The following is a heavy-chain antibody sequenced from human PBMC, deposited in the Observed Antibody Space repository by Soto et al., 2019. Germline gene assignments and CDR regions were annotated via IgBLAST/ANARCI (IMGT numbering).Heavy chain of an antibody. CDR1: GFTFSSYG. J-gene: IGHJ4*02. Sequence: PGGSLRLSCAASGFTFSSYGMHWVRQAPGKGLEWVAVISYDGSNKYYADSVKGRFTISRDNSKNTLYLQMNSLRAEDTAVYYCAKEYFGGDCYSGRAYYFDYWGQGTLVTVSS. CDR3: AKEYFGGDCYSGRAYYFDY. V-gene: IGHV3-30*18. CDR2: ISYDGSNK. D-gene: IGHD2-21*02.